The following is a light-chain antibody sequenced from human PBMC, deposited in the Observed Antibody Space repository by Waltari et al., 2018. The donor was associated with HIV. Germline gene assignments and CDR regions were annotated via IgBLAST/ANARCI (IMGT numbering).Light chain of an antibody. CDR2: GAS. V-gene: IGKV3-15*01. Sequence: EVVMTQSPDTLSVSPGERATLSCRASQNIANNLTWNQQKPCQPPRLLIFGASTRATGIPARFSGSGSGTEFTLTISSLQSEDFAVYYCQQYNKWPWTFGQGTRVEIK. CDR3: QQYNKWPWT. J-gene: IGKJ1*01. CDR1: QNIANN.